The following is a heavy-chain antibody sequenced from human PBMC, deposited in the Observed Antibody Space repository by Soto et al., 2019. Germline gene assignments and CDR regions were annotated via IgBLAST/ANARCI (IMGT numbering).Heavy chain of an antibody. J-gene: IGHJ6*02. CDR2: IXPIFGRG. D-gene: IGHD5-18*01. CDR3: XXDXSTVETAXVSQYYYGMDA. Sequence: QVQLVQSGAEVRKPGSSVKVSCKVSGDSFISYAISWVRQAPXXXXXXXXXIXPIFGRGSYAQRFQGRVAITADESTXXVXXXXXXXRXXXXXXXXXXXDXSTVETAXVSQYYYGMDAWGQGTTVTVSS. CDR1: GDSFISYA. V-gene: IGHV1-69*12.